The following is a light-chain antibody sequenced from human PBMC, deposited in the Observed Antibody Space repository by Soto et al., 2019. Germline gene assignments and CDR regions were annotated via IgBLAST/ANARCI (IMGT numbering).Light chain of an antibody. Sequence: EIVMTQSPATLSVSPGERATLSCRASQSVSRNLAWYQQKPGQAPRLLIYGASTRATGIPVRFSGSGSGTEFTLTISSLQSEDFAVYYCQQYNDWTFGQGTKVEIK. V-gene: IGKV3-15*01. CDR3: QQYNDWT. CDR1: QSVSRN. CDR2: GAS. J-gene: IGKJ1*01.